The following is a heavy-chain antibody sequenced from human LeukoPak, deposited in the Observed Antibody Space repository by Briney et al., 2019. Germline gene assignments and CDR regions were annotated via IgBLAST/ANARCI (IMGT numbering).Heavy chain of an antibody. J-gene: IGHJ4*02. Sequence: GGSLRLSCAASGFTFSSYWMSWVRQAPGKALEWVANIKQTGSEKNYLDSVKGRFTISRDNAKNSLYLQMNSLRAEDTAVYYCARESVPYAPGGDYWGQGTLVTVSS. V-gene: IGHV3-7*01. CDR3: ARESVPYAPGGDY. CDR2: IKQTGSEK. CDR1: GFTFSSYW. D-gene: IGHD3-16*01.